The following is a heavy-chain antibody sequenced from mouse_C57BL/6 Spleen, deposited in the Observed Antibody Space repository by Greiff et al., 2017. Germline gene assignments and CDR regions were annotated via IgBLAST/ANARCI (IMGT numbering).Heavy chain of an antibody. CDR3: ARVYDGYYDY. Sequence: QVQLKQPGAELVMPGASVKLSCKASGYTFTSYWMHWVKQRPGQGLEWIGEIDPSDSYTNYNQKFKGKSTLTVDKSSSTAYMQLSSLTSEDSAVYYCARVYDGYYDYWGQDTTLTVSS. CDR2: IDPSDSYT. CDR1: GYTFTSYW. J-gene: IGHJ2*01. V-gene: IGHV1-69*01. D-gene: IGHD2-3*01.